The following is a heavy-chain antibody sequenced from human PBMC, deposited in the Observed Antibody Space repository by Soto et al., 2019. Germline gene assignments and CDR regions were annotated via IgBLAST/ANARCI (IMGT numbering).Heavy chain of an antibody. D-gene: IGHD3-10*01. V-gene: IGHV4-39*01. J-gene: IGHJ5*02. CDR2: IYYSGST. CDR3: ARAAETYYYGSGSRNWFDP. Sequence: SETLSLTCTVSGGSISSSSYYWGWIRQPPGKGLEWIGSIYYSGSTYYNPSLKSRVTLSVDTSKNQFSLKLSSVTAADTAVYYCARAAETYYYGSGSRNWFDPWGQGTLVTVSS. CDR1: GGSISSSSYY.